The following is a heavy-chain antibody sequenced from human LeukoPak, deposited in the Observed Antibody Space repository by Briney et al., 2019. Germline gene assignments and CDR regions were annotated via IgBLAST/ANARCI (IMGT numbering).Heavy chain of an antibody. CDR1: GYIFTSYY. D-gene: IGHD3-22*01. CDR2: INPSGDYT. V-gene: IGHV1-46*01. Sequence: ASVKVSCKAFGYIFTSYYMHWVRQAPGQGLEWMGIINPSGDYTTYAQKFQGRVTMTRDTSTSTVYMELSSLRSEGTSVYYCARPDSSGYQGGAFDIWGQGTMVTVSS. J-gene: IGHJ3*02. CDR3: ARPDSSGYQGGAFDI.